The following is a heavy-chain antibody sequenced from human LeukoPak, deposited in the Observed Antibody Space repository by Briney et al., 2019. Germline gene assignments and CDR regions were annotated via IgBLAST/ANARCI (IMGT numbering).Heavy chain of an antibody. CDR2: MNPNSGNT. CDR3: AGIAAAPAAFDI. D-gene: IGHD6-13*01. V-gene: IGHV1-8*01. Sequence: ASVKVSCKASGYTFTSYDIKWVRQATGQGLEWMGWMNPNSGNTGYAQKFQGRVTMTRNTSISTAYMELSSLRSEDTAVYYCAGIAAAPAAFDIWGQGTMVTVSS. J-gene: IGHJ3*02. CDR1: GYTFTSYD.